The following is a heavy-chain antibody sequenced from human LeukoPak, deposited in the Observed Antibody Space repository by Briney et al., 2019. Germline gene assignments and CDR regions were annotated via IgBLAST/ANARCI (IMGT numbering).Heavy chain of an antibody. CDR3: ADPKGTY. J-gene: IGHJ4*02. D-gene: IGHD3-10*01. Sequence: SETLSLTCTVSGGSISSSSYYWGWIRQPPGKGLEWIGEINHSGSTNYNPSLKSRVTISVDTSKNQFSLKLSSVTAADTAVYYCADPKGTYWGQGTLVTVSS. V-gene: IGHV4-39*07. CDR1: GGSISSSSYY. CDR2: INHSGST.